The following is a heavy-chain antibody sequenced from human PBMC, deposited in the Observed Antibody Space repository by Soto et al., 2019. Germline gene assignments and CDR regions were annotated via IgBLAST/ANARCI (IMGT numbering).Heavy chain of an antibody. CDR2: ISYDGSNK. V-gene: IGHV3-30*18. J-gene: IGHJ4*02. CDR3: AKGSTAMTYFDY. CDR1: GFIFSSYG. D-gene: IGHD5-18*01. Sequence: QVQLVESGGGVVQPGRSLRLSCAASGFIFSSYGMHWVRQAPGKGLEWVAVISYDGSNKYYAGTVKGRFTISRDNSKNTLYLQMNSLRAEDTAVYYCAKGSTAMTYFDYWGQGTLVTVSS.